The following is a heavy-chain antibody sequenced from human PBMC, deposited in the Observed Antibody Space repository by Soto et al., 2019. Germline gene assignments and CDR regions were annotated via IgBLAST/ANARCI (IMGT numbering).Heavy chain of an antibody. Sequence: GASVKVSCKVSGYTLTELSMHWVRQAPGKGLEWMGGLDPEDGETIYAQKFQGRVTMTEDTSTGTVYMELSSLRSEDTAVYYCANDIIVIPGARGLDYWGQGALVTVSS. D-gene: IGHD2-2*01. J-gene: IGHJ4*02. V-gene: IGHV1-24*01. CDR1: GYTLTELS. CDR3: ANDIIVIPGARGLDY. CDR2: LDPEDGET.